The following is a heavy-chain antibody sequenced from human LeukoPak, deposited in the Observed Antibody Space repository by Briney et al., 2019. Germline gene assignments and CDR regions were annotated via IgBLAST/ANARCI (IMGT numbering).Heavy chain of an antibody. CDR2: IKPDGSEK. V-gene: IGHV3-7*01. Sequence: GGSLRLSCAASGFTFSRYWMTWVRQTPRKGLEWVANIKPDGSEKYYVDSVKGRFTISRDNAKNSLHLQMNSLRAEDTAVYYCARDQLPDPYWGQEPWSPSPQ. CDR3: ARDQLPDPY. J-gene: IGHJ4*01. D-gene: IGHD1-1*01. CDR1: GFTFSRYW.